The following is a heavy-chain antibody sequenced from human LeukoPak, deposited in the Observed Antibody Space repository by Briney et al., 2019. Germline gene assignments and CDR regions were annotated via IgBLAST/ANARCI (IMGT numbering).Heavy chain of an antibody. Sequence: EASVKVSCTASGYTFTSYYMHWVRQAPGQGLEWMGIINPSGGSTSYAQKFQGRVTMTRDTSTSTVYMELSSLRSEDTAVYYCARVAYYDFWSGYYFAYYYGMDIWGQGTTVTVSS. D-gene: IGHD3-3*01. CDR3: ARVAYYDFWSGYYFAYYYGMDI. J-gene: IGHJ6*02. CDR2: INPSGGST. CDR1: GYTFTSYY. V-gene: IGHV1-46*01.